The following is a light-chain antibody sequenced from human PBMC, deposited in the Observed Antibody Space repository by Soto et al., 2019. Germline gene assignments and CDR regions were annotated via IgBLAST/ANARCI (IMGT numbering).Light chain of an antibody. Sequence: QSVLTQPASVSGSPGQSITISCTGTSSDVGGYNYVSWYQQHPGKAPKLMIYEVSNRPSGVSNRFSGSKSGNTASLTISGLQAEDEADYYCSSYTSTPWVFGGGTKLTVL. J-gene: IGLJ3*02. V-gene: IGLV2-14*01. CDR1: SSDVGGYNY. CDR3: SSYTSTPWV. CDR2: EVS.